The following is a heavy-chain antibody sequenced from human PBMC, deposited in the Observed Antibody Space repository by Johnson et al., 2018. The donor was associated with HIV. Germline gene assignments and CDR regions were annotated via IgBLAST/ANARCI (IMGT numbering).Heavy chain of an antibody. V-gene: IGHV3-23*04. CDR3: AKDSDAFDI. Sequence: VQLVESGGGLVQPGGSLRLSCAASGFTFSSYAMSWVRQAPGKGLEWVSGLSGSGGDTYYAGSVKGRFHISRDNSKNKLYLRMNSLRAEDTAVYYCAKDSDAFDIWGQGTMVTVSS. J-gene: IGHJ3*02. CDR1: GFTFSSYA. CDR2: LSGSGGDT.